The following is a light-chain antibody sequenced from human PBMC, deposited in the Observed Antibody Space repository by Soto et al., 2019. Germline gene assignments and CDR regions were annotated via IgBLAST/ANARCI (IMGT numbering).Light chain of an antibody. CDR3: QQYNEYSKT. CDR2: KAS. J-gene: IGKJ1*01. CDR1: QTISNS. Sequence: DIQVTQSPSTLSASVGDRVTITCRISQTISNSLAWVQQKPGKAPKLLIYKASTLEGGVPSRFNGSGSGTEFTLPISSLQPDDFATYYCQQYNEYSKTFGQGTKVEI. V-gene: IGKV1-5*03.